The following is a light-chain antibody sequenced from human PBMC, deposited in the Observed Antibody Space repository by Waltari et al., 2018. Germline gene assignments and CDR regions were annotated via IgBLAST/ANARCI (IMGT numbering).Light chain of an antibody. J-gene: IGKJ1*01. CDR1: PSVGTF. CDR2: GAS. Sequence: IVLTQTPGTLSLSPGERATLSCRASPSVGTFLVWYQQKPGQAPRLLIQGASTRATSTPDRFSGSGSGTDFSLTISRLEPEDFAMYYCQHYVRLPVTFGQGTKVEI. CDR3: QHYVRLPVT. V-gene: IGKV3-20*01.